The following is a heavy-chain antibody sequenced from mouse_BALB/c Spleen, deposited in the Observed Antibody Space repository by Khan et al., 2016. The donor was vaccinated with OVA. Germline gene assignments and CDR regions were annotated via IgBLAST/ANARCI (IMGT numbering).Heavy chain of an antibody. Sequence: EVKLLESGPGLVKPSQSLSLTCTVTGYSITSGYGWKWIRQFPGNKLEWMGYISYSGSTNYNPSFKSRTPITPDTSKNQFFLQLTSVTTEDTATYYCARTARIKYWGQGTTLTVSS. D-gene: IGHD1-2*01. J-gene: IGHJ2*01. CDR1: GYSITSGYG. CDR3: ARTARIKY. CDR2: ISYSGST. V-gene: IGHV3-2*02.